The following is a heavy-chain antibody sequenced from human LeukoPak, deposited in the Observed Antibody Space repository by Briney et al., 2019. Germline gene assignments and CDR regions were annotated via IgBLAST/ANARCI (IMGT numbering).Heavy chain of an antibody. CDR1: EVSVGSNY. CDR3: ARARVGGNPNYYFYMDV. Sequence: GGSLRLSCAASEVSVGSNYMTWVRQAPGKGLEWVSLIYSGGSTYYADSVKGGFTISRDNSKNTLYLQMNSLRAEDTAVYYCARARVGGNPNYYFYMDVWGKGTTVTVSS. D-gene: IGHD1-26*01. CDR2: IYSGGST. J-gene: IGHJ6*03. V-gene: IGHV3-66*01.